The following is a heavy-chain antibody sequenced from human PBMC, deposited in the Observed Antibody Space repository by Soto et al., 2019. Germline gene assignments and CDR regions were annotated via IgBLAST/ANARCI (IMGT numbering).Heavy chain of an antibody. CDR2: IIPIFGTA. J-gene: IGHJ6*02. Sequence: QVQLVQSGAEVKKPGSSVKVSCKASGGTFSSYAISWVRQAPGQGLEWMGGIIPIFGTADYAQKFQGRVTITAXEPTXTXYMELSSLRSEDTAVYYCARPPIVATIVNYYYGMDVWGQGTTVTVSS. CDR1: GGTFSSYA. V-gene: IGHV1-69*12. D-gene: IGHD5-12*01. CDR3: ARPPIVATIVNYYYGMDV.